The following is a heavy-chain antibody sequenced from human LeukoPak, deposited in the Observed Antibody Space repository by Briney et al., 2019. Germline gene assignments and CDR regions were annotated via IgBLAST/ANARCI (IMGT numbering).Heavy chain of an antibody. CDR3: ASQRLRRYYYYMDI. CDR2: ISAYNGNT. V-gene: IGHV1-18*01. D-gene: IGHD6-25*01. CDR1: GYTFTSYG. J-gene: IGHJ6*03. Sequence: ASVKVSCKASGYTFTSYGISWVRQAPGQGLEWMGWISAYNGNTNYAQKLQGRVTMTTDTSTSTAYMELRSLRSDDTAVYYCASQRLRRYYYYMDIWGKGTTVTVSS.